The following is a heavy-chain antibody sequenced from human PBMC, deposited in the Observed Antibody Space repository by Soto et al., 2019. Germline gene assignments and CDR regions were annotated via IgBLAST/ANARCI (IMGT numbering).Heavy chain of an antibody. V-gene: IGHV3-23*01. CDR2: ISAST. J-gene: IGHJ4*02. Sequence: GGSLRLSCAASGFTVSSYALNWVRQAPVKGLEWVSGISASTYYADSVKGRFTISRDTSKNTLYLQMNSLRAEDTAVYYCAKDPDEYSSSVFDYWGQGTLVTVSS. D-gene: IGHD6-6*01. CDR1: GFTVSSYA. CDR3: AKDPDEYSSSVFDY.